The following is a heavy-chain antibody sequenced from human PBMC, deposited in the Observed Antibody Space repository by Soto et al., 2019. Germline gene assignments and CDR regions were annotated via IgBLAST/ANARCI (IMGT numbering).Heavy chain of an antibody. D-gene: IGHD2-8*02. CDR3: VKDWTGDRCPCMDV. J-gene: IGHJ6*01. CDR1: GFTFGTYA. Sequence: EVQVLESGGGLVQPGGSLRLSCAASGFTFGTYAMTWVRQAPGKGLEWVSSISGSDGTTYYTDSVKGRFTISRDNSRNTLSLQMNSLRVEDTAVYYCVKDWTGDRCPCMDVW. V-gene: IGHV3-23*01. CDR2: ISGSDGTT.